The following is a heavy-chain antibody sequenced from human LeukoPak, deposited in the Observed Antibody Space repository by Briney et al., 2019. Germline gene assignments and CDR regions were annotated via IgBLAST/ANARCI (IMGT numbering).Heavy chain of an antibody. V-gene: IGHV3-11*04. Sequence: GGSLRLSCAASGFTFSDSYMTWVRQAPGKGVEWVAYISGSGHDINYSDSVKGRFTISRDNAKNSLYLQMNSLRAEDTAVYYCAKGRTGYSSSSIRDWGQGTLVTVSS. D-gene: IGHD6-13*01. CDR1: GFTFSDSY. CDR3: AKGRTGYSSSSIRD. CDR2: ISGSGHDI. J-gene: IGHJ4*02.